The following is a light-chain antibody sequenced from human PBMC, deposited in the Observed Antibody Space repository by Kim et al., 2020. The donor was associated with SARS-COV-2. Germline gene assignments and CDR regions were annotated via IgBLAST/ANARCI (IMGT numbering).Light chain of an antibody. Sequence: ASVGDRVTITDRASQGINHWLAGYQQNLGKAPRLLIYAASNLQSGVSSRFSGSGSGTDFTLTISSLRPEDSATYYGQQANTFPITFGQGTRLEIK. CDR3: QQANTFPIT. V-gene: IGKV1D-12*01. J-gene: IGKJ5*01. CDR1: QGINHW. CDR2: AAS.